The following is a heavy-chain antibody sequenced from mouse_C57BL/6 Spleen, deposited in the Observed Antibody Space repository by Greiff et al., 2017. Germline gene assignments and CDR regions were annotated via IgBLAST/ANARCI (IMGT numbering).Heavy chain of an antibody. CDR2: IYPGDGDT. CDR3: ARGKLTGYAMDY. CDR1: GYAFSSSW. V-gene: IGHV1-82*01. J-gene: IGHJ4*01. Sequence: QVQLQQSGPELVKPGASVKISCKASGYAFSSSWMNWVKQRPGKGLEWIGRIYPGDGDTNYNGKFKGKATLTADKSSSTAYMQLSSLTSEDSAVYFCARGKLTGYAMDYWGQGTSVTVSS. D-gene: IGHD4-1*01.